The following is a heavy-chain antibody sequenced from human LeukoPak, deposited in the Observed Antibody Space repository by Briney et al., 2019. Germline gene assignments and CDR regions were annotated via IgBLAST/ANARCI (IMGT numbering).Heavy chain of an antibody. Sequence: ASVKVSCKASGYTFTSYYMHWVRQAPGQGLEWMGIINPSGGNTDYAQKFRGRVTLTRDTSTSTVYMELSSLRSEDTAVYYCARDMATITGLFDYWGQGTLVIVSS. CDR1: GYTFTSYY. V-gene: IGHV1-46*01. D-gene: IGHD5-24*01. J-gene: IGHJ4*02. CDR2: INPSGGNT. CDR3: ARDMATITGLFDY.